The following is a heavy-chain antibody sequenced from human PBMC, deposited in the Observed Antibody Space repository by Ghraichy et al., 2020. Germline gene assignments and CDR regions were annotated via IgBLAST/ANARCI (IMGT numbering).Heavy chain of an antibody. CDR3: ARGSYCSYSNCYLRPFDI. J-gene: IGHJ3*02. CDR2: VYYSGST. Sequence: SETLSLTCTVSGGSISDYYWTWIRQPPGKGLEWIGYVYYSGSTTYNPSLKSRVTISVDTSKNQFSLKLSSLTSADTAVYYCARGSYCSYSNCYLRPFDIWGQGTMVTVSS. CDR1: GGSISDYY. V-gene: IGHV4-59*01. D-gene: IGHD2-15*01.